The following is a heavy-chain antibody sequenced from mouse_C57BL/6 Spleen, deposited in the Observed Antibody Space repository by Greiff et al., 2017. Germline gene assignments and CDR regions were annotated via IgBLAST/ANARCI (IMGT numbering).Heavy chain of an antibody. D-gene: IGHD1-1*01. V-gene: IGHV10-1*01. CDR3: VRHPHYYGSGDWYFDV. Sequence: EVKLQESGGGLVQPKGSLKLSCAASGFSFNTYAMNWVRQAPGKGLEWVARIRSKSNNYATYYADSVKDRFTISRDDSESMLYLQMNNLKTEDTAMYYCVRHPHYYGSGDWYFDVWGTGTTVTVSS. J-gene: IGHJ1*03. CDR2: IRSKSNNYAT. CDR1: GFSFNTYA.